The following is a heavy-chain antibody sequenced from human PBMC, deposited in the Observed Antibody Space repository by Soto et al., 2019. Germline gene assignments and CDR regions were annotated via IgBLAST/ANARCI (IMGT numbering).Heavy chain of an antibody. CDR1: GGSISSYY. CDR3: ARGRQIFYFDY. Sequence: QVQLQESGPGLVKPSETLSLTCTVSGGSISSYYWSWIRQPPGKGLEWIGYIYYSGSTNYNPSLKSRVTLSVDTSKTQFSLKLSSVTAADTAVYYCARGRQIFYFDYWGQGTLVTVSS. V-gene: IGHV4-59*01. J-gene: IGHJ4*02. CDR2: IYYSGST. D-gene: IGHD3-3*01.